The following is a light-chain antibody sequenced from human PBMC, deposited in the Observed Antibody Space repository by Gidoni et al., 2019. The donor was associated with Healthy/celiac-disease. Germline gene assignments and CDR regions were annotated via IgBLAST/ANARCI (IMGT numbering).Light chain of an antibody. Sequence: DIQLTQSPSSLSASVGDRVTITCQASQGISNYLDWYQQKPGKAPKRLIYDASNLETGVPSRFSGSGSGTDFTFTISSLQPEDIATYYCQQDNNHPITFGQGTRLEIK. CDR2: DAS. CDR3: QQDNNHPIT. V-gene: IGKV1-33*01. J-gene: IGKJ5*01. CDR1: QGISNY.